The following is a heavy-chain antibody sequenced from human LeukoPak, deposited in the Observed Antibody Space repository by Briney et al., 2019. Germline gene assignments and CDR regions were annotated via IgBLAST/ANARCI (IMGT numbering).Heavy chain of an antibody. V-gene: IGHV3-21*01. CDR1: GFTFSTYS. J-gene: IGHJ4*02. CDR3: ASRRDPLDY. Sequence: GGSLRLSCAASGFTFSTYSMNWVRQAPGKGVEWVSSISSSSSYIYYADSVKGRFTISRDNAKNSLYLQMNSLRAEDTAVYYCASRRDPLDYWGQGALVTVSS. CDR2: ISSSSSYI.